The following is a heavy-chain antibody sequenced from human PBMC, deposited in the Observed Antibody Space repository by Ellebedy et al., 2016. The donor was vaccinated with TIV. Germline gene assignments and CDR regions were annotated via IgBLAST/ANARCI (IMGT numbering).Heavy chain of an antibody. V-gene: IGHV3-74*01. CDR1: GFTITNSW. CDR3: AREIVDSSKGGAFDI. Sequence: PGGSLRLSCVASGFTITNSWMHWVRQAPGKGLVWVSSLSPNARTTRYADSVQGRFTISRDHPKNTLSLQMSSLNAEDTAVYYCAREIVDSSKGGAFDIWGQGTMVTVSS. CDR2: LSPNARTT. J-gene: IGHJ3*02. D-gene: IGHD2/OR15-2a*01.